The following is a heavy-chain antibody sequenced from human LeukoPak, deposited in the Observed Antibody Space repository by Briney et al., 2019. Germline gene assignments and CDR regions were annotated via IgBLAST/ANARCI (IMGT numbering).Heavy chain of an antibody. CDR2: IYSGGST. V-gene: IGHV3-53*01. CDR3: ARVPQAAGSGSSGARIYYYYYYMDV. D-gene: IGHD3-10*01. J-gene: IGHJ6*03. Sequence: GGSLRLSCAASGFAFGSYAMGWVRQAPGKGLEWVSVIYSGGSTYYADSVKGRFTISRDNSKNTLYLQMNSLRAEDTAVYYCARVPQAAGSGSSGARIYYYYYYMDVWGKGTTVTVSS. CDR1: GFAFGSYA.